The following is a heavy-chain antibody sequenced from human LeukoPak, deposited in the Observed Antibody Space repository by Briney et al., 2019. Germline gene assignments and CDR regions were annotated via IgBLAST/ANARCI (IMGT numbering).Heavy chain of an antibody. CDR3: ARAGVYSSSWHLRSVDYYYGMDV. CDR2: IIPIFGTA. J-gene: IGHJ6*04. V-gene: IGHV1-69*01. D-gene: IGHD6-13*01. Sequence: SVKVSCKASGGTFSSYAISCVRQAPGQGLEWMGGIIPIFGTANYAQKFQGRVTITADESTSTAYMELSSLRSEDTAVYYCARAGVYSSSWHLRSVDYYYGMDVWGKGTTVTVSS. CDR1: GGTFSSYA.